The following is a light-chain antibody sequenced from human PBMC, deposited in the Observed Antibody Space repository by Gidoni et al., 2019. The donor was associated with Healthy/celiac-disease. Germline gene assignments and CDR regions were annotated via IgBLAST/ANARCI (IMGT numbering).Light chain of an antibody. Sequence: DIQMTQSSSSLSASVGDRVPITCRAGHGSSKYLAWYQQKPGKGPQLLIYAASPLQSGVPSRFSGSGSGTDFTLTISSLQPEDVATYYCQKYNSAPFTFGPGTKVDIK. J-gene: IGKJ3*01. CDR3: QKYNSAPFT. CDR2: AAS. V-gene: IGKV1-27*01. CDR1: HGSSKY.